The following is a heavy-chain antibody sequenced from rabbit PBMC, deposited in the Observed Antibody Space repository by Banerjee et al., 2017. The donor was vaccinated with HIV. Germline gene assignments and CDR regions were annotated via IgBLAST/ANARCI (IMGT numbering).Heavy chain of an antibody. J-gene: IGHJ2*01. Sequence: CWVRQAPGKGLEWIGCIGIGSGTTYYANWAKGRFTITKTSSTTVTLQMTSLTAADTATYFCARGGVASTGYIYAFDPWGPGTLVTVS. V-gene: IGHV1S40*01. CDR2: IGIGSGTT. D-gene: IGHD1-1*01. CDR3: ARGGVASTGYIYAFDP.